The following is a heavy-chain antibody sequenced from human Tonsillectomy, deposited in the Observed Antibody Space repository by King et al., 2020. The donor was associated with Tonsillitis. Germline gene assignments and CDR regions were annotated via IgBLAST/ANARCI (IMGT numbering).Heavy chain of an antibody. CDR3: ARGGGSYFYGNYFYGMDV. CDR1: GGSISDYY. V-gene: IGHV4-59*01. CDR2: IYYSGST. J-gene: IGHJ6*02. D-gene: IGHD1-26*01. Sequence: QLQESGPGLVKPSETLSLTCTVSGGSISDYYWSWIRQPPGKGLEWIGFIYYSGSTNYNSSLKSRVTISVATSKKQFSLKLTSVTAADTAVYYCARGGGSYFYGNYFYGMDVWGLGTTITVSS.